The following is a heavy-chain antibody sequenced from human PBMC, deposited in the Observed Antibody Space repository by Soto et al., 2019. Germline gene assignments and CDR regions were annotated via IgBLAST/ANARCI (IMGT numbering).Heavy chain of an antibody. V-gene: IGHV3-23*01. CDR1: GFTFSSYA. CDR2: ISGSGGST. D-gene: IGHD1-26*01. J-gene: IGHJ4*02. Sequence: EVQLLESGGGLVQPGGSLRLSCAASGFTFSSYAMRWVRQAPGKGLEWVSAISGSGGSTYYADSVKGRFTISRDNSNNTWYLQMNGLRAEDTAVYYCASRGSGSYYDYWGQGTLVSVSS. CDR3: ASRGSGSYYDY.